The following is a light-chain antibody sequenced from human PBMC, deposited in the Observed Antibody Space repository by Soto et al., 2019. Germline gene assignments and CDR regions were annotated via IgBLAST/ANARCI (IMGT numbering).Light chain of an antibody. CDR1: QSVGSA. CDR3: PQYKNWPPLT. Sequence: EIVMTQSPATLSVSPGETATLSCRASQSVGSAVAWYQHKPGQAPRLLIVGASIRATGVPGRFSGGWSGTAFTLTISSLQSEDFAVYYCPQYKNWPPLTFGGGTTVEIK. CDR2: GAS. J-gene: IGKJ4*01. V-gene: IGKV3-15*01.